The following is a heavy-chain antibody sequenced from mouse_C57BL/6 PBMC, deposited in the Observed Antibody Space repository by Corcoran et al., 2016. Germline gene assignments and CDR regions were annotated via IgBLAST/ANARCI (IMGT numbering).Heavy chain of an antibody. V-gene: IGHV1-66*01. Sequence: QVQLQQSGPELVKPGASVKISCKASGYSFTSYYIHWVKQRPGQGLEWIGWIYPGSGNTKYNEKFKGKATLTADTSSSTAYMKLSSLTSEDSAVYYCARPITTVVATPFDYWGQGTTLTVSS. D-gene: IGHD1-1*01. CDR3: ARPITTVVATPFDY. CDR1: GYSFTSYY. J-gene: IGHJ2*01. CDR2: IYPGSGNT.